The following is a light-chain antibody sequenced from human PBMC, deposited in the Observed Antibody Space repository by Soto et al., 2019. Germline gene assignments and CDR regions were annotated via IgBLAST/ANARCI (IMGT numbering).Light chain of an antibody. V-gene: IGKV3-11*01. CDR2: DAS. CDR1: QSVSSY. CDR3: QQRSNWPPGRT. Sequence: EIVLTQSPATLSLSPGERATLSCRASQSVSSYLAWYQQKPGQAPRLLIYDASHRATGIPARFSGSGSGTDFTLTIRSLEPEDFAVDYCQQRSNWPPGRTFGQGTKVEIK. J-gene: IGKJ1*01.